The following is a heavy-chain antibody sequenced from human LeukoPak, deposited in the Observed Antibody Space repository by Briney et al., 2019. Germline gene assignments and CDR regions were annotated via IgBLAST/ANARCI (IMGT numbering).Heavy chain of an antibody. J-gene: IGHJ6*02. CDR2: IYYSGST. CDR3: AGHVRGYSSSWYGNYYYYGMDV. V-gene: IGHV4-59*08. Sequence: SETLSLTCTVSGGSISSYYWSWIRQPPGKGLEWIGYIYYSGSTNYNPSLKSRVTISVDMSKNQFSLKLSSVTAADTAVYYCAGHVRGYSSSWYGNYYYYGMDVWGQGTTVTVSS. CDR1: GGSISSYY. D-gene: IGHD6-13*01.